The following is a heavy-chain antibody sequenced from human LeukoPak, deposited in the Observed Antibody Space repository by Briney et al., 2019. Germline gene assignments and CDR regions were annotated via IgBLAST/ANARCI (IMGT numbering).Heavy chain of an antibody. CDR3: ARSKGYSYGMDV. D-gene: IGHD6-13*01. CDR2: ISSSNTI. CDR1: GFTFSTYT. J-gene: IGHJ6*02. V-gene: IGHV3-48*04. Sequence: PGGSLRLSCAASGFTFSTYTMNWARQAPGKGLEWVSYISSSNTIYYADSMKGRFTISRDNAKNSLYLQMNSLRAEDTAVYYCARSKGYSYGMDVWGQGTTVTVSS.